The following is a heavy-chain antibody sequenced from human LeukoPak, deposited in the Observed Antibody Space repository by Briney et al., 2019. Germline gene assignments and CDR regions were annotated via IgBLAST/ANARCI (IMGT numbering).Heavy chain of an antibody. D-gene: IGHD2-8*01. Sequence: SETLSLTCTVSGGSISSSSYYWGWIRQPPGKGLEWIGSIYYSGSTYYNPSLKSRVTISVDTSKNQFSLKLSSVTAADTAVYYCARRVRVYARDAFDIWGQGTMVTVSS. V-gene: IGHV4-39*01. CDR3: ARRVRVYARDAFDI. CDR2: IYYSGST. J-gene: IGHJ3*02. CDR1: GGSISSSSYY.